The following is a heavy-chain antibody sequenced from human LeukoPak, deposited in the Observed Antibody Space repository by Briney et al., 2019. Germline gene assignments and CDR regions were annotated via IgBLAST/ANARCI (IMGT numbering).Heavy chain of an antibody. J-gene: IGHJ4*02. D-gene: IGHD5-24*01. Sequence: PGGSLRLSCAASGFTISTYSMNWVRQAPGKGLEWVSYISSSSSTIYYADSVKGRFTISRDNAKNSLYLQMNSLRDEDTAVYYCAREKVGYNDYWGQGTLVTVSS. V-gene: IGHV3-48*02. CDR1: GFTISTYS. CDR2: ISSSSSTI. CDR3: AREKVGYNDY.